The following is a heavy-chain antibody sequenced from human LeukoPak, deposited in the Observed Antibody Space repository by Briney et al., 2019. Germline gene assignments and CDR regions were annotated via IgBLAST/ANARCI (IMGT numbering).Heavy chain of an antibody. D-gene: IGHD1-14*01. CDR1: GGTISRSNYY. V-gene: IGHV4-39*01. CDR3: PRQKGPRYITSLPLMDV. CDR2: IFYLGST. Sequence: SETLSLPCSVPGGTISRSNYYWGWIRPPPGKGLEWIGSIFYLGSTYYHPSLKSRVTIPVDTSRNHFSLRLRSVTAADTAVYYRPRQKGPRYITSLPLMDVWSQATTVTVSS. J-gene: IGHJ6*02.